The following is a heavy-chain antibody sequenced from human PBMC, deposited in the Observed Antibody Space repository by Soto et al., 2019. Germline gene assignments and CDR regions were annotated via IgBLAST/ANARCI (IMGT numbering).Heavy chain of an antibody. V-gene: IGHV1-2*04. D-gene: IGHD6-19*01. CDR1: GYTLTGYY. Sequence: ASVKVSCTASGYTLTGYYMHWVRQAPGQGLEWMGWINPNSGGTNYAQKFQGWVTMTRDTSISTAYMELSRLRSDDTAVYYCERALIAGAGFYYSCYGMAVWGKGTTVTVSS. J-gene: IGHJ6*04. CDR3: ERALIAGAGFYYSCYGMAV. CDR2: INPNSGGT.